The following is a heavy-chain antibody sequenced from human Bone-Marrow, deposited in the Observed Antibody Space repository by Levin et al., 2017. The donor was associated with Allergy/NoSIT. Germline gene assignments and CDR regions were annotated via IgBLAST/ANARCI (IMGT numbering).Heavy chain of an antibody. J-gene: IGHJ4*02. CDR3: ARDLAAPRGFDY. CDR2: IIPILGIA. D-gene: IGHD6-6*01. V-gene: IGHV1-69*04. Sequence: KISCKASGGTFSSYTISWVRQAPGQGLEWMGRIIPILGIANYAQKFQGRVTITADKSTSTAYMELSSLRSEDTAVYYCARDLAAPRGFDYWGQGTLVTVSS. CDR1: GGTFSSYT.